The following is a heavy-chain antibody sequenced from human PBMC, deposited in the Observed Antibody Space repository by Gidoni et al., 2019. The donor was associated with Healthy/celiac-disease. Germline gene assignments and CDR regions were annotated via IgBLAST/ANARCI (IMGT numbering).Heavy chain of an antibody. CDR3: ARSQDDFYWFDP. Sequence: QVQLVQSGAEVKKPGASVKVSCSASGYTFTSYYITWLRQAPGQGLEWMGIINPSGGSTSYAQKFQGRVTMTRDTSTSTVYMELSSLRSEDTAVYYCARSQDDFYWFDPWGQGTLVTVSS. CDR1: GYTFTSYY. CDR2: INPSGGST. D-gene: IGHD3-3*01. V-gene: IGHV1-46*03. J-gene: IGHJ5*02.